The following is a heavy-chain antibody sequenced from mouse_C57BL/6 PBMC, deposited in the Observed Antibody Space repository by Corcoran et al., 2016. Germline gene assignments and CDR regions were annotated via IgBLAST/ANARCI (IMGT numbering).Heavy chain of an antibody. CDR2: INPYNGGT. Sequence: EVQLQQSGPVLVKPGASVKMSCKASGYTFTDYYMNWVKQSHGKSLEWIGVINPYNGGTSYNQKFKGKATLTVDKSSSTAYMELNSLTSEDSAVYYCASSPYGSSAMDYWGQGTSVTVSS. CDR3: ASSPYGSSAMDY. V-gene: IGHV1-19*01. D-gene: IGHD1-1*01. CDR1: GYTFTDYY. J-gene: IGHJ4*01.